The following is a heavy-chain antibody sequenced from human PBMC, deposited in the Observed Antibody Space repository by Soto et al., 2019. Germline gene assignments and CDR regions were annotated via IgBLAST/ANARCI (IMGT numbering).Heavy chain of an antibody. D-gene: IGHD5-12*01. J-gene: IGHJ6*02. Sequence: EVQLLESGGGLVQPGGSLRLSCAASGFTFSSYAMSWVRQAPGKGLEWVSAISGSGGSTYYADSVKGRFTISRDNSKNTLYLQMNSLRAEDTAVYYCANGGDSGYGYYYYYGMDVWGQGTTVTVSS. CDR1: GFTFSSYA. CDR3: ANGGDSGYGYYYYYGMDV. CDR2: ISGSGGST. V-gene: IGHV3-23*01.